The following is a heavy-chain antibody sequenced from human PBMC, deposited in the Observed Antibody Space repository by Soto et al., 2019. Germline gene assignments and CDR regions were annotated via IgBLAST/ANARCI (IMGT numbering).Heavy chain of an antibody. V-gene: IGHV4-31*03. J-gene: IGHJ4*02. CDR2: IYYSGST. CDR3: ASHYGPERRITIFGVVPIFDY. D-gene: IGHD3-3*01. Sequence: PSETLSPTCTVSGGSISSGGYYWSWIRQHPGKGLEWIGYIYYSGSTYYNPSLKSRVTISVDTSKNQFSLKLSSVTAADTAVYYCASHYGPERRITIFGVVPIFDYWGQGTLVTVYS. CDR1: GGSISSGGYY.